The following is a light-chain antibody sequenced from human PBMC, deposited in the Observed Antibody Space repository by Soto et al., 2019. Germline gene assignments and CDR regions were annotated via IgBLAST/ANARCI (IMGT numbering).Light chain of an antibody. CDR3: SSYTSSSTYV. CDR1: SSDVGGYTY. V-gene: IGLV2-14*01. Sequence: SVLTQPASVSGSPGQSITISCTGTSSDVGGYTYVSWYQQHPDKAPKLMLYEVSNRPSGVSNRFSGSKSGNTASLTISGLQAEDEADYYCSSYTSSSTYVFGTGTKLTVL. J-gene: IGLJ1*01. CDR2: EVS.